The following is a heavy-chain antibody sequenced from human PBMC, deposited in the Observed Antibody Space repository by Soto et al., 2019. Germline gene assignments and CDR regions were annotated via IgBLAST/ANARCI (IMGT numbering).Heavy chain of an antibody. Sequence: GGSLRLSCAASGFTFSSYGMHWVRQAPGKGLEWVAVIWYDGSNKYYADSVKGRFYISRDNSKNTLYLQMNSLRAEDTAVYYLAIDAFRMSWKGDYDFWSGYYIPPPRDGMDVWGQGTTVTVSS. CDR2: IWYDGSNK. CDR1: GFTFSSYG. CDR3: AIDAFRMSWKGDYDFWSGYYIPPPRDGMDV. V-gene: IGHV3-33*01. D-gene: IGHD3-3*01. J-gene: IGHJ6*02.